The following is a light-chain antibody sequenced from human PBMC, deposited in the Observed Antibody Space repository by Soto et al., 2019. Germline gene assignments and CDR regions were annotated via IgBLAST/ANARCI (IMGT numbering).Light chain of an antibody. CDR2: DVS. J-gene: IGLJ2*01. CDR1: SSDVGGYNY. CDR3: CSYAGSYTVV. V-gene: IGLV2-14*03. Sequence: QSVLTQPASLSGSPGQSITISCTGTSSDVGGYNYVSWYQQHPGKAPKLMIYDVSNRPSGVSNRFSGSKSGNTASLTISGLQAEDEADYYCCSYAGSYTVVFGGGTKLTVL.